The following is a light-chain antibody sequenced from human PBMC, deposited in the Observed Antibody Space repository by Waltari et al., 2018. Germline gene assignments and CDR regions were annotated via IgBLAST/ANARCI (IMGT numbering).Light chain of an antibody. J-gene: IGLJ2*01. V-gene: IGLV3-21*02. CDR3: QVWESSSDHWF. CDR1: SLGSKN. CDR2: DDT. Sequence: SYVLTQPPSVSVAPGQTATISCGGDSLGSKNVHWYQQRPGQAPFLVVYDDTDRPAGIPERIAGSKSGNTATLTINRVEAGDEADFYCQVWESSSDHWFFGGGTKLTVL.